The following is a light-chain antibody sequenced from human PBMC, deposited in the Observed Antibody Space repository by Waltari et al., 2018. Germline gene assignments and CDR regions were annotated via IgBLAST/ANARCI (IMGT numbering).Light chain of an antibody. J-gene: IGLJ3*02. V-gene: IGLV2-23*02. CDR3: CSYVGYSTWV. CDR2: EVS. CDR1: GFVFGSRNL. Sequence: QSALTQPASVSGSPGHSIPIPCTGAGFVFGSRNLFSWYQQHSGKAPKLMIYEVSRRPSGVSYRFSGSRSGNTASLTISGLQADDEADYYCCSYVGYSTWVFGGGTKLTVL.